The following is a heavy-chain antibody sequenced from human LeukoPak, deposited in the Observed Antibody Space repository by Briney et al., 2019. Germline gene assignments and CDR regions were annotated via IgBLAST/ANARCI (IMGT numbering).Heavy chain of an antibody. V-gene: IGHV4-61*02. Sequence: PSQTLSLTCTVSGGSLSSGSYYWSWIRPPAGKGLEWIGRIYTSGSTNYHPSLKSRFTISVDTSKNQFSLKLSSVTAADTAVYYCARTTYDFWSGYYLDYWGQGTLVTVSS. D-gene: IGHD3-3*01. CDR2: IYTSGST. J-gene: IGHJ4*02. CDR1: GGSLSSGSYY. CDR3: ARTTYDFWSGYYLDY.